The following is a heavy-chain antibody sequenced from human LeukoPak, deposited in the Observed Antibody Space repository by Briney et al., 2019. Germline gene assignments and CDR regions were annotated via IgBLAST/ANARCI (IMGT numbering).Heavy chain of an antibody. CDR1: GGSFSGYY. CDR2: INHSGST. Sequence: SETLSLTCAVYGGSFSGYYWSWIRQPPGKGLEWIGEINHSGSTNYNPSLKSRVTISVDTSKNQFSLKLSSVTAADTAVYYCARYPPPSYYYDSSGINWGQGTLVTVSS. CDR3: ARYPPPSYYYDSSGIN. V-gene: IGHV4-34*01. D-gene: IGHD3-22*01. J-gene: IGHJ4*02.